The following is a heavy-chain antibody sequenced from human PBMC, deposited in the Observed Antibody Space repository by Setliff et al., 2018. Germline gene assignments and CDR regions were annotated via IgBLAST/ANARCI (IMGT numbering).Heavy chain of an antibody. V-gene: IGHV4-39*01. Sequence: SETLSLTCTVSGGSISTHYWGWIRQAPGSGLEWIGSISYSGTPYYNASVESRVTISIDTSRNQFSLELRSVTVADTATYYCVRPGGTTVVARHFDYWGSGILVTVSS. J-gene: IGHJ4*01. CDR1: GGSISTHY. D-gene: IGHD2-15*01. CDR3: VRPGGTTVVARHFDY. CDR2: ISYSGTP.